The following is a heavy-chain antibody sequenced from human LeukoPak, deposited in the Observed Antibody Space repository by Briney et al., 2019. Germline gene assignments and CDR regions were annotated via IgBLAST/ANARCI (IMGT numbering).Heavy chain of an antibody. V-gene: IGHV4-59*08. CDR1: GGSIKDYR. CDR2: VYYSAST. D-gene: IGHD3-16*01. CDR3: ASQRGNYYYYYYMDV. J-gene: IGHJ6*03. Sequence: SETLSLTCSVSGGSIKDYRWSWIRQPPGKGLEYIGFVYYSASTNYNPSLKSRVTMSLDTSKNQFSLRLSSVTAADTAVYYCASQRGNYYYYYYMDVWGKGTTVTVSS.